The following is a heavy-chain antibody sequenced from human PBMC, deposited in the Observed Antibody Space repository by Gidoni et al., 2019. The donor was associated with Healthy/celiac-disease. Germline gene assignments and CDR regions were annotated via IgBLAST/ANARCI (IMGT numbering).Heavy chain of an antibody. D-gene: IGHD2-21*02. CDR1: GVTFSSYS. CDR3: AGVSYCGGVCYSPDY. CDR2: ISSSSSYI. J-gene: IGHJ4*02. Sequence: EVQLVESGGGLVTPGGSLRPSCAAPGVTFSSYSMNWVRQDPGKGLDWVSSISSSSSYIDYADSVKGRFTISRDNAKNSLYLQMNSLRAEDTAVYYCAGVSYCGGVCYSPDYWGQGTLVTVSS. V-gene: IGHV3-21*01.